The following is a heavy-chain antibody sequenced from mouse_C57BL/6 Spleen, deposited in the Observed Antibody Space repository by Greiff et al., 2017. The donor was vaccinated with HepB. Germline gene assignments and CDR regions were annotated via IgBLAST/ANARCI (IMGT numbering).Heavy chain of an antibody. Sequence: QVQLQQPGAELVKPGASVKLSCKASGYTFTSYWMLWVKQRPGRGLEWIGRIDPNSGGTKYNEKFKSKATLTVDKPSSTAYMQLSSLTSEDSAVYYGARGYYYGSREAWFAYWGQGTLVTVSA. CDR2: IDPNSGGT. V-gene: IGHV1-72*01. CDR3: ARGYYYGSREAWFAY. CDR1: GYTFTSYW. J-gene: IGHJ3*01. D-gene: IGHD1-1*01.